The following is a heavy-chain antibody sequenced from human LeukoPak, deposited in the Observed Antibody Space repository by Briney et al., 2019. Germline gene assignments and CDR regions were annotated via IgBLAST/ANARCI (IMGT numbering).Heavy chain of an antibody. Sequence: GASVKVSCKASGYTFTSYYMHWVRQAPGQGLAWMGIINPSGGSTSYAQKFQGRVTMTRDTSTSTVYMELSSLRSEDAAVYYCAREGRIAARLYYYYYMDVWGKGTTVTVSS. CDR3: AREGRIAARLYYYYYMDV. CDR1: GYTFTSYY. V-gene: IGHV1-46*01. D-gene: IGHD6-6*01. CDR2: INPSGGST. J-gene: IGHJ6*03.